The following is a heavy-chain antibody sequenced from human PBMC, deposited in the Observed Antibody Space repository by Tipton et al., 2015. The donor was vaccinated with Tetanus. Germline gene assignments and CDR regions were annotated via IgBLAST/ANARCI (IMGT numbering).Heavy chain of an antibody. D-gene: IGHD3-3*01. J-gene: IGHJ1*01. CDR3: ARTSGYLYSNH. CDR2: IDYFGTT. V-gene: IGHV4-59*01. Sequence: TLSLTCTVSGGSISTYHWNWIRQSPGKGLEWIGHIDYFGTTKYNPSLKSRVAMSVDTSKNQLYLKLSSVTSADTAVYYCARTSGYLYSNHWGQGALVSVSS. CDR1: GGSISTYH.